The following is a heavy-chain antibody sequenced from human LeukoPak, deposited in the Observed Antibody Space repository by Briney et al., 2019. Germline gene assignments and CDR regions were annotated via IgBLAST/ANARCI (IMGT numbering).Heavy chain of an antibody. CDR1: GGTFSSYA. V-gene: IGHV1-8*03. D-gene: IGHD2-2*02. J-gene: IGHJ6*03. CDR3: ARGPRSIVVVPAAIRPDYYYYYMDV. CDR2: MNPNSGNT. Sequence: ASVKVSCKASGGTFSSYAISWVRQAPGQGLEWMAWMNPNSGNTDYAQKFQGRVTITRNTSISTVYMELSSLRSEDTAVYYCARGPRSIVVVPAAIRPDYYYYYMDVWGKGTTVTVSS.